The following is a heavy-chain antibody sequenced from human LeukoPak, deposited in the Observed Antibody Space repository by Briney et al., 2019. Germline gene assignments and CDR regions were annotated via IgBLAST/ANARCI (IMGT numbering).Heavy chain of an antibody. CDR1: KFTFSSSA. CDR2: ISHAGGGT. Sequence: PGGSLKLSCEASKFTFSSSALSWLRQAPGKGLEWVSGISHAGGGTYYADSVKGRFTISRDNSKNTLYLQMKNLRADDTAIYYCASQKSDSLYYFDYWGQGTLVTVSS. D-gene: IGHD2-21*01. V-gene: IGHV3-23*01. J-gene: IGHJ4*02. CDR3: ASQKSDSLYYFDY.